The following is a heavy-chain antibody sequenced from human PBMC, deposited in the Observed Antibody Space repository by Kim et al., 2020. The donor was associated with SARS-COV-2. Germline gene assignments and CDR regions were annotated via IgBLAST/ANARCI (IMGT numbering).Heavy chain of an antibody. V-gene: IGHV5-51*01. J-gene: IGHJ6*02. CDR3: AREVRDSSGYYSSYYYYGMGV. CDR2: IYPGDSDT. D-gene: IGHD3-22*01. Sequence: GESLKISCKGSGYSFTSYWIGWVRQMPGKGLEWMGIIYPGDSDTRYSPSFQGQVTISADKSISTAYLQWSSLKASDTAMYYCAREVRDSSGYYSSYYYYGMGVWGQGSTVTVSS. CDR1: GYSFTSYW.